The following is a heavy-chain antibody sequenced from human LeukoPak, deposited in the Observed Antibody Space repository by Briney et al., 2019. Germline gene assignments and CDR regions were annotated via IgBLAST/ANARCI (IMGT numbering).Heavy chain of an antibody. Sequence: PSETLSLTCTVSGGSISSYYWSWIRQPPGKGLEWIGYIYYRGYTIYNPSLKGRVTMSVDTSKNQFSLRLSSVTAADTAVYYCARHDDIEVCRNGMDVWGQGTTVTVS. CDR2: IYYRGYT. CDR3: ARHDDIEVCRNGMDV. D-gene: IGHD1-1*01. CDR1: GGSISSYY. V-gene: IGHV4-59*08. J-gene: IGHJ6*02.